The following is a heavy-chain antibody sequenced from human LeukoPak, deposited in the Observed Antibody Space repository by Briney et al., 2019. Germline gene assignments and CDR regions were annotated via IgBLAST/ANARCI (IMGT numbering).Heavy chain of an antibody. V-gene: IGHV3-7*03. Sequence: PGGSLRLSCTASGFSLSGYWMSWVRQAPGKGPEWLANIKEDGSRRYYSESVRGRFAISRDNSQNTLYLQMDSLRAEDTAVYYCAREPGTTLLTRLYLWGQGTLVTVSS. J-gene: IGHJ4*02. D-gene: IGHD3-10*01. CDR1: GFSLSGYW. CDR2: IKEDGSRR. CDR3: AREPGTTLLTRLYL.